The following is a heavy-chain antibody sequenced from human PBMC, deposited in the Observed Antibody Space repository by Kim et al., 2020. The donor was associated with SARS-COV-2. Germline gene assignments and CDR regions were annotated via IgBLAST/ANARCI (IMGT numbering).Heavy chain of an antibody. CDR3: ARDLVAVSGTYYGMDV. V-gene: IGHV1-46*01. Sequence: ASVKVSCKASGYTFTSYYMHWVRQAPGQGLEWMGIINPSGGSTSYAQKFQGRVTMTRDTSTSTVYMELSSLRSEDTAVYYCARDLVAVSGTYYGMDVWGQGTTVTVSS. J-gene: IGHJ6*02. CDR1: GYTFTSYY. D-gene: IGHD2-15*01. CDR2: INPSGGST.